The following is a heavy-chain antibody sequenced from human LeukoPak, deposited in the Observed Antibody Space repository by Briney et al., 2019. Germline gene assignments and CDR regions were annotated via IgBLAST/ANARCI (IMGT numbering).Heavy chain of an antibody. CDR1: GYTFTGYY. CDR2: INPNSGGT. Sequence: ASVKVSCKASGYTFTGYYMHWVRQAPGQGLEWMGWINPNSGGTNYAQKFQGRVTMTRDTSISTAYMELSRLRSDDTAVYYCARDLPNRYSGYEDLFDYWGQGTLVTVSS. D-gene: IGHD5-12*01. CDR3: ARDLPNRYSGYEDLFDY. V-gene: IGHV1-2*02. J-gene: IGHJ4*02.